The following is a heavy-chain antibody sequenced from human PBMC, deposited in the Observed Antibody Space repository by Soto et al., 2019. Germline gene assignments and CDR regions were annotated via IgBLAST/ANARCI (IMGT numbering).Heavy chain of an antibody. J-gene: IGHJ4*02. Sequence: QVQLVESGGGVVQPGRSLRLSCAASGFIFSNYVMYWVRQAPGKGLEWEAFMSYDGTTKYYADSVKGRFTISRDNSKNTLYLQMNNLRPEDTGVYYCAREVLWSRYFDYWGQGTLVTVSS. V-gene: IGHV3-30-3*01. CDR2: MSYDGTTK. CDR3: AREVLWSRYFDY. D-gene: IGHD2-21*01. CDR1: GFIFSNYV.